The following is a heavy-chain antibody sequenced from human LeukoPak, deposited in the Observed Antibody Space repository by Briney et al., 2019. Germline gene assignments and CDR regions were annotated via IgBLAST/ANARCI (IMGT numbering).Heavy chain of an antibody. CDR2: ITHTGGTT. Sequence: PGGSLRLSCAASGFTFSNYVMSWVRQAPGKGLEWVSTITHTGGTTSYADSVKGRFSISRDTSKNTLYLQMNSLRAEDTAVYYCAGPYPVYSSSWYGGYWGQGTLVTVSS. J-gene: IGHJ4*02. CDR3: AGPYPVYSSSWYGGY. V-gene: IGHV3-23*01. D-gene: IGHD6-13*01. CDR1: GFTFSNYV.